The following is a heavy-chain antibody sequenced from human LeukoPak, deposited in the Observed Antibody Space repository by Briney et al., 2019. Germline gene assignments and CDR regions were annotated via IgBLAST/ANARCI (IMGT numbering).Heavy chain of an antibody. CDR1: GGTFSGYA. CDR3: ARGTVQGGYYYDSSGYSI. CDR2: IIPIFGTA. V-gene: IGHV1-69*13. J-gene: IGHJ4*02. Sequence: SVKVSCKASGGTFSGYAISWVRQAPGQGLEWMGGIIPIFGTANYAQKFQGRVTITADESTSTAYMELSSLRSEDTVVYYCARGTVQGGYYYDSSGYSIWGQGTLVTVSS. D-gene: IGHD3-22*01.